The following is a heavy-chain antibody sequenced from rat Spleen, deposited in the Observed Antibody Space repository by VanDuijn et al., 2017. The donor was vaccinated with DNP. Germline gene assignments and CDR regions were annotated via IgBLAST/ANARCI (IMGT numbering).Heavy chain of an antibody. Sequence: QVQLKESGPGLVQPSQTLSLTCAVGGFSLTRYSVNWVRQPPGKGLEWMGVIWNTGGTRYNPALKSRLSIIRDTSKSQVFLKMNNLQTEDTATYYCXRXRERDTLGXXSYXXXWGQGVXXTVSS. V-gene: IGHV2-41*01. CDR3: XRXRERDTLGXXSYXXX. CDR2: IWNTGGT. D-gene: IGHD1-12*01. J-gene: IGHJ2*01. CDR1: GFSLTRYS.